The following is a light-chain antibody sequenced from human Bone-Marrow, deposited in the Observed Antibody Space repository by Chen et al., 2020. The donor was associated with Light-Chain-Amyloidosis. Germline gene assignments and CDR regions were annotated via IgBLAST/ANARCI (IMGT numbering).Light chain of an antibody. V-gene: IGKV3-20*01. CDR1: QTISSNY. Sequence: EIVLTQSPGTLSLSPGEGANLSCRASQTISSNYLTWYQQKVGQAPRLLIYGSSSRATGIPDRFTGMGSGTDFTLTINRLEPEDFAMYYCQQYDTSPLTFGGGTKVEI. J-gene: IGKJ4*02. CDR2: GSS. CDR3: QQYDTSPLT.